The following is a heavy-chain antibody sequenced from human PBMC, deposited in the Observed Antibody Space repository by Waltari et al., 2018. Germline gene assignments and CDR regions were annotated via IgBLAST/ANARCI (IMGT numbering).Heavy chain of an antibody. CDR1: GDSMGSRDF. D-gene: IGHD2-15*01. V-gene: IGHV4-4*02. CDR2: VHRSGRT. Sequence: QLQLQQSGPGLVKPSEYLSLTCAVSGDSMGSRDFWSWVRLSPGKGLEWIGQVHRSGRTKDNPSRESRVTMSIDTSNNQVALKVTSATAADTAIYYCARDRGRVLYLDSWGQGILVTVSP. CDR3: ARDRGRVLYLDS. J-gene: IGHJ4*02.